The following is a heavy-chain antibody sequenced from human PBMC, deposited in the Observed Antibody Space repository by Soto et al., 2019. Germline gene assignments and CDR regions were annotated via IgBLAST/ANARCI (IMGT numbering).Heavy chain of an antibody. CDR3: ARGGGVGVAGSAAFDM. J-gene: IGHJ3*02. CDR1: GYPVTAYY. CDR2: INPATGAA. D-gene: IGHD3-3*01. Sequence: QLHLVQSGAVVKKPGASVTVSCSASGYPVTAYYMHWVRQAPGRGLEWMGGINPATGAAKDTQTFQGRVTRTRDTSTSTVFMELSGLTSEDTAVFYCARGGGVGVAGSAAFDMWGQGTLVTVSS. V-gene: IGHV1-2*02.